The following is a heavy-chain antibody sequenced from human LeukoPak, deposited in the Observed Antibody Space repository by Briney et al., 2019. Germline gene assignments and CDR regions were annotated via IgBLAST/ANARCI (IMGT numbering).Heavy chain of an antibody. D-gene: IGHD5-18*01. CDR3: ARDVKKYSYGYLYDY. J-gene: IGHJ4*02. Sequence: ASVKVSCKASGYTFTGYYMHWVRQAPGQGLEWMGWINPNSGGTNYAQKFQGRVTMTRDTSISTAYMELSRLRSDDTAVYYCARDVKKYSYGYLYDYWGQGTLVTVSS. V-gene: IGHV1-2*02. CDR1: GYTFTGYY. CDR2: INPNSGGT.